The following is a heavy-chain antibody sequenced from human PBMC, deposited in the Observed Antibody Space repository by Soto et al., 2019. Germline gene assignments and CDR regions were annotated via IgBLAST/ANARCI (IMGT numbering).Heavy chain of an antibody. V-gene: IGHV1-18*01. CDR2: ISAYNGNT. CDR1: GYTFTSYG. CDR3: ARDPLRTYSFDSSGYSYGMDV. J-gene: IGHJ6*02. D-gene: IGHD3-22*01. Sequence: ASVKVSCKASGYTFTSYGISWVRQAPGQGLEWIGWISAYNGNTNYAQKLQGRVTMTTDTSTSTAYMELRSLRSDDTAVYYCARDPLRTYSFDSSGYSYGMDVWGQGTTVTVSS.